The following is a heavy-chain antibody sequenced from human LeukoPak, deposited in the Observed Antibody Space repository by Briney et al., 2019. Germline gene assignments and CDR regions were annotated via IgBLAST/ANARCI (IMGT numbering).Heavy chain of an antibody. Sequence: ASVKVSCKASGYTFTGYYMHWVRQAPGQGLEWMGWINPNSGGTNYAQKFQGRVTMTGDTSISTAYMELSRLRSDDTAVYYCARGAAYSNYGPDFDYWGQGTLVTVSS. CDR1: GYTFTGYY. J-gene: IGHJ4*02. CDR3: ARGAAYSNYGPDFDY. V-gene: IGHV1-2*02. D-gene: IGHD4-11*01. CDR2: INPNSGGT.